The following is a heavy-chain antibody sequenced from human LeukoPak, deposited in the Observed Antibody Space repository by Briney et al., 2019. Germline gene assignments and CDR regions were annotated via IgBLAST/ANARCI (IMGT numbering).Heavy chain of an antibody. CDR2: ISSSSSTT. CDR3: ARRSGGSRRGYYYYYMDV. V-gene: IGHV3-48*01. J-gene: IGHJ6*03. D-gene: IGHD1-26*01. Sequence: GGSLRLSCAASGFTFSSYSMNWVRQAPGKGLEWVSYISSSSSTTYYADSVKGRFTISRDNAKNSLYLQMNSLRAEDTAVYYCARRSGGSRRGYYYYYMDVWGKGTTVTVSS. CDR1: GFTFSSYS.